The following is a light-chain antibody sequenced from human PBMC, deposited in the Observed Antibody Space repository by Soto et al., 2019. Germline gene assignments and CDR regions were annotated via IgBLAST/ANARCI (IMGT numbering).Light chain of an antibody. J-gene: IGLJ3*02. CDR2: EVR. Sequence: QSALTQPPSVSGSPGQSVTISCTGTSSDVGSYNRVSWYQQPPGTAPKLIIYEVRNRPSGVPDRFFGSKSGNTASLTISGLQAEDEADYYCSSFTSGNTWVFGGGTKVTVL. V-gene: IGLV2-18*02. CDR1: SSDVGSYNR. CDR3: SSFTSGNTWV.